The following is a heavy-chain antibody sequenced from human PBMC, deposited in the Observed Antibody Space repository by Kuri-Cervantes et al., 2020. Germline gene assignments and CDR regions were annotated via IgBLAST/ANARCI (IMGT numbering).Heavy chain of an antibody. V-gene: IGHV3-23*01. CDR2: ISGSGGST. CDR1: GFTFSDYS. D-gene: IGHD2-15*01. J-gene: IGHJ4*02. Sequence: GESLKISCAASGFTFSDYSMNWVRQAPGKGLEWVSAISGSGGSTYYADSVKGRFTISRDNSKNTLYLQMNSLRAEDTAVYYCARGGVVAATKGNLDYWGQGTLVTVSS. CDR3: ARGGVVAATKGNLDY.